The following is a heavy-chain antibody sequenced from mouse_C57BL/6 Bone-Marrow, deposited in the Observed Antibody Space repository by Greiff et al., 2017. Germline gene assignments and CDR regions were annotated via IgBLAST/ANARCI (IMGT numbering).Heavy chain of an antibody. V-gene: IGHV1-64*01. D-gene: IGHD2-5*01. CDR3: ARHPTYYSNYVDY. Sequence: QVQLKQSGAELVKPGASVKLSCKASGYTFTSYCMHWVKQRPGQGLEWIGMIHPNSGSTNYNEKFKSKATLTVDKSSSTAYMQLSSLTSEDSAVYYCARHPTYYSNYVDYWGQGTTVTVSS. CDR1: GYTFTSYC. J-gene: IGHJ2*01. CDR2: IHPNSGST.